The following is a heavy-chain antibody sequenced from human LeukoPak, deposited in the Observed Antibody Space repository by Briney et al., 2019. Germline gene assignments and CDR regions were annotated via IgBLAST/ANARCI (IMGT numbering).Heavy chain of an antibody. CDR3: ARDLLGYSSSSVGY. J-gene: IGHJ4*02. V-gene: IGHV3-21*01. Sequence: GGSLRLSCAASGFTFSSYSMNWVRQAPGKGLEWVSSISSSSSYIYYADSVKGRFTIYRDNAKNSLYLQMNSLRAEDTAVYYCARDLLGYSSSSVGYWGQGTLVTVSS. D-gene: IGHD6-13*01. CDR2: ISSSSSYI. CDR1: GFTFSSYS.